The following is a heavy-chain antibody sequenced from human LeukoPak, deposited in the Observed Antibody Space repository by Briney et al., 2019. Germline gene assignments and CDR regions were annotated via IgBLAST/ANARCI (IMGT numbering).Heavy chain of an antibody. Sequence: ETRSLTCTVSGDSISSSNYYWGWIRQPPGKGLEWIGRIYYTGSTYYNPSLKSRVTISVDTSKNQFSLKLSSVTAADTAVYYCARLDFWRTYPFDYWGQGTLVIVSS. J-gene: IGHJ4*02. CDR1: GDSISSSNYY. CDR2: IYYTGST. V-gene: IGHV4-39*01. CDR3: ARLDFWRTYPFDY. D-gene: IGHD3/OR15-3a*01.